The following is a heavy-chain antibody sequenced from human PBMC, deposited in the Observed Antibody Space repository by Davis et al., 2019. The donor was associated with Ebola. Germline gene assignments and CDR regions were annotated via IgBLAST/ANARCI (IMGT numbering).Heavy chain of an antibody. Sequence: ASVKVSCKASGYTFTSYGISWVRQPPGQGLAWMGWISAYNGNTNYAQKLQGRVTITTDTSTSTAYMELRSLRSDDTAVYYCARGYCSGGSCYSADYWGQGTLVTVSS. CDR1: GYTFTSYG. D-gene: IGHD2-15*01. V-gene: IGHV1-18*01. CDR3: ARGYCSGGSCYSADY. CDR2: ISAYNGNT. J-gene: IGHJ4*02.